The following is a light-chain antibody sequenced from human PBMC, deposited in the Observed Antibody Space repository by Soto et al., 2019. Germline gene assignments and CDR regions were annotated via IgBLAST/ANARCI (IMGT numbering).Light chain of an antibody. CDR3: SSYTSGSTLYV. CDR2: ASS. V-gene: IGLV2-14*01. CDR1: SSDVGSYNY. J-gene: IGLJ1*01. Sequence: QSALTQPASVSLSPGQSITISCTGTSSDVGSYNYVSWYHHHPGKAPRLMIYASSNRPSGVSHRFSGSRSGNTASLTISGLQAEDEADYYCSSYTSGSTLYVFGTGTKVTVL.